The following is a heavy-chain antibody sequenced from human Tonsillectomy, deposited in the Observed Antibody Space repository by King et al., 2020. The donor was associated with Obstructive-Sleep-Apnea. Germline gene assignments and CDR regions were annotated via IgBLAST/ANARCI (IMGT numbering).Heavy chain of an antibody. CDR3: ARSHARDYYYGMDV. CDR2: ISRSGSTI. Sequence: QVQLVESGGGLVKPGGCLRLSCAASGFTFSDYYMSWIRQAPGKGLEWVSYISRSGSTIYDADSVKGRFTISRDNAKNSLYLQMNSLRAEDTAVYYCARSHARDYYYGMDVWGQGTTVTVSS. CDR1: GFTFSDYY. V-gene: IGHV3-11*01. J-gene: IGHJ6*02.